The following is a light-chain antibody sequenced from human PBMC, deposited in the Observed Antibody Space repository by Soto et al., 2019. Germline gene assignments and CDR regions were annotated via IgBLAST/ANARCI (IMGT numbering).Light chain of an antibody. V-gene: IGLV1-40*01. Sequence: QSALTQPPSVSGAPGQRVTISCTGSSSNIGAGYDVNWYQQLPGTAPKLLIYGNTNRPSGVPDRFSGSKSGTSGSLAISGLQTEDEADYYCQSWDTSLSGSVFGGGTKVTVL. J-gene: IGLJ2*01. CDR1: SSNIGAGYD. CDR3: QSWDTSLSGSV. CDR2: GNT.